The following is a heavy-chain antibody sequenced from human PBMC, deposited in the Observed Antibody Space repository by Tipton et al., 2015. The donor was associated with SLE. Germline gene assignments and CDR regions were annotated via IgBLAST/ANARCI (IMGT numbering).Heavy chain of an antibody. Sequence: TLSLTCAVYGGSFSGYYWSWIRQSPGKGLEWIGEINHSGSTNYNPSLKSRLTISVDTSKNQFSLKLSSVTAADTAVYYCAREGQLGFKVLRRLGGAFDIWGQGTMVTVSS. J-gene: IGHJ3*02. D-gene: IGHD4/OR15-4a*01. CDR1: GGSFSGYY. CDR2: INHSGST. CDR3: AREGQLGFKVLRRLGGAFDI. V-gene: IGHV4-34*01.